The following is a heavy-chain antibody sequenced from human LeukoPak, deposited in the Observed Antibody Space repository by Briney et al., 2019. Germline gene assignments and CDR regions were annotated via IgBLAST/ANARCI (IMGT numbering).Heavy chain of an antibody. J-gene: IGHJ4*02. CDR1: GFTFSSYG. Sequence: GGSLRPSCAASGFTFSSYGMHWVRQAPVKGLEWVAVISYDGSNKYYADSVKGRFTISRDNSKNTLYLQMNSLRAEDTAVYYCAKDQQVFDYWGQGTLVTVSS. D-gene: IGHD6-13*01. V-gene: IGHV3-30*18. CDR2: ISYDGSNK. CDR3: AKDQQVFDY.